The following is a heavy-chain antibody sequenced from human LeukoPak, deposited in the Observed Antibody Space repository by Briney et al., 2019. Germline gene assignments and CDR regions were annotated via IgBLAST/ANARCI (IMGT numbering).Heavy chain of an antibody. CDR2: IHSSGST. V-gene: IGHV4-59*01. J-gene: IGHJ4*02. CDR1: GGSISDYY. Sequence: SETLSLTCTVSGGSISDYYWTWIRQPPGKGLEWIAYIHSSGSTNYNPSLKGRVIISVDTSRSQLSLKLSSVTAADTAVYYCARIEGDNSLDYWGQGTLVTVSS. D-gene: IGHD3-16*01. CDR3: ARIEGDNSLDY.